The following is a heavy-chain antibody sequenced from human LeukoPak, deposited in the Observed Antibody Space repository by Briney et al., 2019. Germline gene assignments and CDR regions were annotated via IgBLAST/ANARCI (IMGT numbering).Heavy chain of an antibody. CDR1: GYSFTSYW. CDR3: ARRLMYYYDTSGYDVAFDI. D-gene: IGHD3-22*01. J-gene: IGHJ3*02. CDR2: IFPGDSDT. V-gene: IGHV5-51*01. Sequence: GESLKISCKGSGYSFTSYWIGWVRQMPGKGLEWMGIIFPGDSDTRYSPSFQGQGTISADKSISTACLQWNSLKASDTAMYYCARRLMYYYDTSGYDVAFDIWGQGTMVTVSS.